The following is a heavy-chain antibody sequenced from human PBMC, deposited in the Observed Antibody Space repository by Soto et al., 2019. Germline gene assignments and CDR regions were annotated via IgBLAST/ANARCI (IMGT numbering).Heavy chain of an antibody. Sequence: ASVNVSCKASGYTFTSYAMHWVRRAPGERLEWMGWINAGNGNTKYSQKFQGRVTITRDTSASTAYMELSSLRSEDTAVYYCAREEGKYIFNWNRYHYYYLYGCAKETTVTVSS. D-gene: IGHD1-20*01. CDR1: GYTFTSYA. J-gene: IGHJ6*03. V-gene: IGHV1-3*01. CDR2: INAGNGNT. CDR3: AREEGKYIFNWNRYHYYYLYG.